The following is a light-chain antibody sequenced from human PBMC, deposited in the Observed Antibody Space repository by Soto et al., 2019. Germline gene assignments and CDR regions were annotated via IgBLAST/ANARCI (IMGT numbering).Light chain of an antibody. V-gene: IGLV2-23*03. CDR1: RSDVGSYNL. CDR3: CSYAGSSTFRV. CDR2: EGS. Sequence: QSALTQPASVSGSPGQSITISCTGTRSDVGSYNLVSWYQQHPGKAPKLMIYEGSKRPSGVSNRFSGSKSGNTASLTISGLQAEDEADYYCCSYAGSSTFRVFGGGTKVTVL. J-gene: IGLJ2*01.